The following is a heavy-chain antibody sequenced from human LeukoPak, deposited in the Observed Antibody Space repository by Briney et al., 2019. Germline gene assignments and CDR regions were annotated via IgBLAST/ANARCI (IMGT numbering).Heavy chain of an antibody. CDR2: IIPIFGTA. D-gene: IGHD1-26*01. V-gene: IGHV1-69*05. Sequence: SVKVSCKASGGTFSSYAISWVRQAPGQGLEWMGGIIPIFGTANYAQKFQGRVTITTEASTSTAYMELSSLRSEDTAVYYCARDGRRGSYPGDLFDPWGQGTLVTVSS. CDR3: ARDGRRGSYPGDLFDP. J-gene: IGHJ5*02. CDR1: GGTFSSYA.